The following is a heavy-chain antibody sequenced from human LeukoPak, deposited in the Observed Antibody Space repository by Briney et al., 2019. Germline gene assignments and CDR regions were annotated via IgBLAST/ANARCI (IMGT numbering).Heavy chain of an antibody. J-gene: IGHJ4*02. V-gene: IGHV3-30*04. CDR2: ISYDGSNK. CDR1: GFTFSSYA. D-gene: IGHD3-22*01. Sequence: GRSLRLSCVASGFTFSSYAMHWVRQAPGKGLEWVAVISYDGSNKYYADSVKGRFTISRDNSKNTLYLQMNSLRAEDTAVYYCARDSYYDSSGYYFDYFDYWGQGTLVTVSS. CDR3: ARDSYYDSSGYYFDYFDY.